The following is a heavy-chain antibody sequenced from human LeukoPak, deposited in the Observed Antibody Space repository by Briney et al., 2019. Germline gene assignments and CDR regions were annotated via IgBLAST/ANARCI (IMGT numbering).Heavy chain of an antibody. J-gene: IGHJ5*02. D-gene: IGHD3-10*01. CDR2: ISGYNGNT. CDR3: AGDRRYYGSGSYYGDNWFDP. CDR1: GYTFSSYG. Sequence: GASVKVSCKASGYTFSSYGISWVRQGPGQGLEWMGWISGYNGNTNYAQKVQGRVTMTTDTSTSTAYMELRSLRSDDTAVYYCAGDRRYYGSGSYYGDNWFDPWGQGTLVTVSS. V-gene: IGHV1-18*01.